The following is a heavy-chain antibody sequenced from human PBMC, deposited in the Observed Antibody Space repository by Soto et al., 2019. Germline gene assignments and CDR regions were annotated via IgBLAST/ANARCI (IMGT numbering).Heavy chain of an antibody. CDR3: ARTIFPPSNWFDP. D-gene: IGHD3-9*01. CDR2: IYYSGTT. Sequence: SETLSLTCAVSGGSISSGGYSWILIRQPPGKGLEWIGYIYYSGTTNYNPSLKNRVTISVDTSRNQFSLKVDSVTAADTAVYYCARTIFPPSNWFDPWGQGTLVTVSS. J-gene: IGHJ5*02. V-gene: IGHV4-61*08. CDR1: GGSISSGGYS.